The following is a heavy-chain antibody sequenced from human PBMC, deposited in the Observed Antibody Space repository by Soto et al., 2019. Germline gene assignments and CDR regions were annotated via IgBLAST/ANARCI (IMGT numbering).Heavy chain of an antibody. CDR3: GRAWDSNKGLDY. CDR2: TRNKANSYTT. V-gene: IGHV3-72*01. CDR1: GFTFSDHY. Sequence: EVQLVESGGGLVQPGGSLRLSCAASGFTFSDHYMDWVRQAPGKGLEWVGRTRNKANSYTTEYAASVKGRFIISRDDSKNSLYLQMNSLKTEDTAVYYCGRAWDSNKGLDYWGQGTLVTVSS. J-gene: IGHJ4*02. D-gene: IGHD6-13*01.